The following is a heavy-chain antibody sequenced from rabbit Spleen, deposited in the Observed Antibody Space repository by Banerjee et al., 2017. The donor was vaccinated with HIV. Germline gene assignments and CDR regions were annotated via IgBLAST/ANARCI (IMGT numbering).Heavy chain of an antibody. CDR1: GFSFISRYY. J-gene: IGHJ4*01. CDR3: ARDLVAVIGWNFNL. Sequence: QEQLEESGGGLVQPEGSLTLACTASGFSFISRYYMCWVRQAPGKGLEWIACIDTGFGGTTYYASWAKGRFTISKTSSTTVTLQMTSLTAADTATYFCARDLVAVIGWNFNLWGQGTLVTVS. CDR2: IDTGFGGTT. V-gene: IGHV1S45*01. D-gene: IGHD1-1*01.